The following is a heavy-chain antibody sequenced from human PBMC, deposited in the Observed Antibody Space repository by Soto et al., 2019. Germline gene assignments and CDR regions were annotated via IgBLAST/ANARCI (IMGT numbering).Heavy chain of an antibody. D-gene: IGHD3-16*01. CDR1: GGTFSSYA. Sequence: GASVQVSCKACGGTFSSYAIIWVRQPPGQGLEWMGGIIPIFGTANYAQKFQGRVTISADESTSTAYMELSSVTSEDTAVYYCARAQPSTLCVNWFDPWGQGTLVTVSS. J-gene: IGHJ5*02. CDR2: IIPIFGTA. CDR3: ARAQPSTLCVNWFDP. V-gene: IGHV1-69*13.